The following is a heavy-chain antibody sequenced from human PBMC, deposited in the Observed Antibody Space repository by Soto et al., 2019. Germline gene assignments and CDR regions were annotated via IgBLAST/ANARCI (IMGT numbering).Heavy chain of an antibody. CDR1: GYTFTNFG. V-gene: IGHV1-18*01. Sequence: QVQLVQSGAEVKKPGASVKVSCKASGYTFTNFGISWVRQAPGQGFKWMGWISAYNGNTNYAQNFQGRVTMTTDTSTSTAYMDLRSLRSDDPAEYYCARGGPPIDYWGQCILVTVSS. CDR2: ISAYNGNT. D-gene: IGHD3-16*01. J-gene: IGHJ4*02. CDR3: ARGGPPIDY.